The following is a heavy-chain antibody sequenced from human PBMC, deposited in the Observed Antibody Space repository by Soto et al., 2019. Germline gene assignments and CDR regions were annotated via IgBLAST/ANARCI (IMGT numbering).Heavy chain of an antibody. V-gene: IGHV1-18*01. CDR3: ARGGHVVVVTAPNWFDP. CDR2: ISAYNGNT. CDR1: DYTFANYY. Sequence: QVQLVQSGAEVKKPGASVKVTCKASDYTFANYYISWVRQAPGQGLEWMGWISAYNGNTNYAQKFQGRVTMTKDTSTRTAYMWLRSLRSDDTAMYYCARGGHVVVVTAPNWFDPWGQGTLVTVSS. J-gene: IGHJ5*02. D-gene: IGHD2-21*02.